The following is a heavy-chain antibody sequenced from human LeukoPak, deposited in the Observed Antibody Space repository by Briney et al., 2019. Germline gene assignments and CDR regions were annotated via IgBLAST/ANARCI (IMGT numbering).Heavy chain of an antibody. J-gene: IGHJ4*02. Sequence: ASVRISCKASGYTCTGYDMHWVRQAPGQGLEWMGWINPNSGGTNYAQKFQGRVTMTRDTSISTAYMELSRLRSDDTAVYYCAGGDYGLDYWGQGTLVSVYS. V-gene: IGHV1-2*02. CDR2: INPNSGGT. D-gene: IGHD4-17*01. CDR1: GYTCTGYD. CDR3: AGGDYGLDY.